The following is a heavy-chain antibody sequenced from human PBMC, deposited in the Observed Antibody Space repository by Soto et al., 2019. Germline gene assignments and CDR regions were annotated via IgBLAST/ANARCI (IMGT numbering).Heavy chain of an antibody. D-gene: IGHD3-3*01. Sequence: SETLSLTCTVSGGSISSGGYYWSWIRQHPGKGLEWIGYIYYSGSTYYNPSLKSRVTISVDTSKNQFSLRLSSATAADTAVYYCARAGFLEWLLTFDPWGQGTLVTVSS. CDR3: ARAGFLEWLLTFDP. CDR2: IYYSGST. V-gene: IGHV4-31*03. J-gene: IGHJ5*02. CDR1: GGSISSGGYY.